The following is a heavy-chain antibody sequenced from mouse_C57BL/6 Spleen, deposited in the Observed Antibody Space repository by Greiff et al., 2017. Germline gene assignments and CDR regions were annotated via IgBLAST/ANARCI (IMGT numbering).Heavy chain of an antibody. D-gene: IGHD3-3*01. CDR2: IDPETGGT. CDR3: TRRGDAWFAY. V-gene: IGHV1-15*01. CDR1: GYTFTDYE. Sequence: QVQLQQSGAELVRPGASVTLSCTASGYTFTDYEMHWVKQTPVHGLEWIGAIDPETGGTAYNQKFKGKAILTADKSSSTAYMELRSLTSEDSAVYYGTRRGDAWFAYWGQGTLVTVSA. J-gene: IGHJ3*01.